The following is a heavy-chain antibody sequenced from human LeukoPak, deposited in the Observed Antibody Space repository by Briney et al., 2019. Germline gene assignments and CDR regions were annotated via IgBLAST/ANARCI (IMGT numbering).Heavy chain of an antibody. CDR2: INHSGST. CDR3: ARDARVTMVRGVTNRQYYYYYMDV. Sequence: SETLSLTCAVYGGSFSGYYWSWIRQPPGKGLEWIGEINHSGSTNYNPSLKSRVTISVDTSKNQFSLKLSSVTAADTAVYYCARDARVTMVRGVTNRQYYYYYMDVWGKGTTVTISS. CDR1: GGSFSGYY. V-gene: IGHV4-34*01. J-gene: IGHJ6*03. D-gene: IGHD3-10*01.